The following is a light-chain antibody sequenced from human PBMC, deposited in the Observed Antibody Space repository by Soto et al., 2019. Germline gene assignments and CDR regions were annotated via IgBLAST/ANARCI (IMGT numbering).Light chain of an antibody. V-gene: IGLV3-21*02. CDR1: KIGSKI. CDR2: DAS. J-gene: IGLJ1*01. CDR3: QVWASTDDCLV. Sequence: SYELTQPPSVSVAPGQTARITCGGDKIGSKIVHWYRQRPGQAPVAVVFDASDRPSGIPDRISASRSGDTATLTISRVDAGDDADYYCQVWASTDDCLVFGSGTKVTVL.